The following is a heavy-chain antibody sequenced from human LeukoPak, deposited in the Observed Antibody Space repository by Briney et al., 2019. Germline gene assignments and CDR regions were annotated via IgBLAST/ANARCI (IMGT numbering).Heavy chain of an antibody. CDR2: IYYSGST. CDR1: GGSMRGYY. CDR3: ARGSGWYSP. Sequence: PETPSLTCTVSGGSMRGYYWSWIRQPPGKGPEWIGYIYYSGSTNYNPSLKSRVTMSVDTSKNQFSLKLTSVTAADTAVYSCARGSGWYSPWGQGTLVTASS. J-gene: IGHJ5*02. D-gene: IGHD6-19*01. V-gene: IGHV4-59*01.